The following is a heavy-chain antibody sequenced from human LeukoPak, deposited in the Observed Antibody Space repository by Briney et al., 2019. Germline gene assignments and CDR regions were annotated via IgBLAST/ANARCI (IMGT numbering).Heavy chain of an antibody. CDR1: GFTFSSSG. J-gene: IGHJ6*02. CDR3: ARNLWDGYNPYGMDV. CDR2: ISYDGSNK. D-gene: IGHD5-24*01. Sequence: GGSLRLSCAASGFTFSSSGIHWVRQAPGKGLEWVAVISYDGSNKYYADSVKGRFTISRDNSKNTLYLQMNSLRAEDTAVYYCARNLWDGYNPYGMDVWGQGTTVTVSS. V-gene: IGHV3-30*03.